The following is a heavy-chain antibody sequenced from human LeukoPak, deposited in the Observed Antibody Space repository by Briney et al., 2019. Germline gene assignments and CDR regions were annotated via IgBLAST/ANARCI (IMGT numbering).Heavy chain of an antibody. CDR2: ISAYNGNT. V-gene: IGHV1-18*01. J-gene: IGHJ6*03. CDR1: GYTFTSYG. CDR3: ARDGGQQLVRYYHMDV. D-gene: IGHD6-13*01. Sequence: ASVKVSRKASGYTFTSYGISWVRQAPGQGLEWMGWISAYNGNTNYAQKLQGRVTITRNTSISTAYMELSSLRSEDTAVYYCARDGGQQLVRYYHMDVWGKGTTVTISS.